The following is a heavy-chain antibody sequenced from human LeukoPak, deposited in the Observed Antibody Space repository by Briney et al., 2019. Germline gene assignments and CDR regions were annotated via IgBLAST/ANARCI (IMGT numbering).Heavy chain of an antibody. Sequence: SETLSLTCTVSGGSISSSSYYWGWIRQPPGKGLEWIGSIYYSGSTYYNPSLKSRVTISVDTSKNQFSLKLSSVTAADTAVCYCASGDYDFWSGPNDYWGQGTLVTVSS. CDR2: IYYSGST. D-gene: IGHD3-3*01. V-gene: IGHV4-39*01. J-gene: IGHJ4*02. CDR3: ASGDYDFWSGPNDY. CDR1: GGSISSSSYY.